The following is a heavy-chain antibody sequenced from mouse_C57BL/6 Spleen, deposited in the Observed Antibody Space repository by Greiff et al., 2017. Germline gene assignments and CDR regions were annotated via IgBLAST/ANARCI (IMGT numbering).Heavy chain of an antibody. CDR3: ARGRPGASGYFDY. CDR2: IYPGSGST. J-gene: IGHJ2*01. D-gene: IGHD3-1*01. V-gene: IGHV1-55*01. Sequence: QVQLQQPGPELVKPGASVKMSCKPSGYTFTRYWITLVKQRPGQGLEWIGDIYPGSGSTNYNEKFKSKATLTVDTSSSTAYIQLSSLTSEDSAVYYCARGRPGASGYFDYRRPATTLPVFS. CDR1: GYTFTRYW.